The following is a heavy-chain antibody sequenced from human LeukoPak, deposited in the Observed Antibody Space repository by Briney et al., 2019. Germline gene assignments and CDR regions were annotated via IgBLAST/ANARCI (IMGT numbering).Heavy chain of an antibody. CDR3: ARRLYCSGGSCYNYFDY. J-gene: IGHJ4*02. Sequence: ASVKVSCKASGYTFTSYGISWVRQAPGQGLEWMGWISAYNDNTNYAQKLQGRVTMTTDTSTSTAYMELRSLRSDDTAVYYCARRLYCSGGSCYNYFDYWGQGTLVTVSS. V-gene: IGHV1-18*01. CDR2: ISAYNDNT. CDR1: GYTFTSYG. D-gene: IGHD2-15*01.